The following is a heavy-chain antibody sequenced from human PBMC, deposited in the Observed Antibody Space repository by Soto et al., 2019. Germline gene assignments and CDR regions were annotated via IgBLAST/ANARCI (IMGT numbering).Heavy chain of an antibody. Sequence: GGSLRLSCAASGFTFSSYWMSWVRQAPGKGLEWVANIKQDGSEKYYVDSVKGRFTISRDNAKNSLYLQMNSLRAEDTAVYYCARVRGSSYGRVPYWGQGTLVTVSS. CDR2: IKQDGSEK. D-gene: IGHD5-18*01. CDR3: ARVRGSSYGRVPY. V-gene: IGHV3-7*03. CDR1: GFTFSSYW. J-gene: IGHJ4*02.